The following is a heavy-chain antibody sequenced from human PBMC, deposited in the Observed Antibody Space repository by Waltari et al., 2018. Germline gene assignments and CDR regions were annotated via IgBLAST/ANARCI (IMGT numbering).Heavy chain of an antibody. J-gene: IGHJ3*02. CDR2: IYTSGST. D-gene: IGHD5-12*01. CDR1: GGSISSGSYY. V-gene: IGHV4-61*09. Sequence: QVQLQESGPGLVKPSQTLSLTCTVSGGSISSGSYYWSWIRQPAGKGLEWIGYIYTSGSTNSNPSLKSRVTISVDTSKNQFSLKLSSVTAADTAVYYCAREMATSYDAFDIWGQGTMVTVSS. CDR3: AREMATSYDAFDI.